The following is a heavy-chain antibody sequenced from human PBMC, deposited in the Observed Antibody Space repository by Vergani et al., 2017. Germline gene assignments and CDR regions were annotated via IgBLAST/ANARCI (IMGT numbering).Heavy chain of an antibody. J-gene: IGHJ6*02. Sequence: QVQLVQSGAEVKKPGSSVKVSCKASGGTFSSYAISWVRQAPGQGLEWMGRIIPIFGTANYAQKFQGRVTITADESTSTAYMELSSLRSEDTAVYYCARYCSGCSCYSENYYYYGMDVWGQGTTVTVSS. CDR3: ARYCSGCSCYSENYYYYGMDV. CDR1: GGTFSSYA. D-gene: IGHD2-15*01. CDR2: IIPIFGTA. V-gene: IGHV1-69*18.